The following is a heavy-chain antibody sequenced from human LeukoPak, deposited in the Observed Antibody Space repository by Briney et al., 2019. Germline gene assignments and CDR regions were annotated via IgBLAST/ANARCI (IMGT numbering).Heavy chain of an antibody. V-gene: IGHV3-23*01. CDR3: AKDPGDWGSVPVSAFDI. D-gene: IGHD2-21*01. CDR1: GFSFRSYE. J-gene: IGHJ3*02. CDR2: ISGSGGST. Sequence: PGGSLRLSCVASGFSFRSYEMNWVRQAPGKGLEWVSAISGSGGSTYYADSVKGRFTISRDNSKNTLYLQMNSLRAEDTAVYYCAKDPGDWGSVPVSAFDIWGQGTMVTVSS.